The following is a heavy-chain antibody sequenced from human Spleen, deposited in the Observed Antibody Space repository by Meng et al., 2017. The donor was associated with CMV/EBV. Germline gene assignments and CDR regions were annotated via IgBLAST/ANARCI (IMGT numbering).Heavy chain of an antibody. D-gene: IGHD2-8*01. CDR1: GFTFGHYA. Sequence: GESLKISCAASGFTFGHYAMHWVRQAPGKGLEWVAVLSYDGSNKHYADSVKGRFTISRDNSKNTVALQMNSLGADDTAVYYCAREGGYCYNGLCTSSPFGPWGQGTLVTVSS. CDR2: LSYDGSNK. V-gene: IGHV3-30*04. CDR3: AREGGYCYNGLCTSSPFGP. J-gene: IGHJ5*02.